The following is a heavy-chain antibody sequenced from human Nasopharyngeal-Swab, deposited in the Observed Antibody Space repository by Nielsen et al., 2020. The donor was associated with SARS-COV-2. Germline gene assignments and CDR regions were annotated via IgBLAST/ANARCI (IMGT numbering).Heavy chain of an antibody. CDR3: ARAGVGGAFDI. CDR2: IYYSGST. J-gene: IGHJ3*02. CDR1: GGSISSYY. D-gene: IGHD3-16*01. V-gene: IGHV4-59*01. Sequence: SETLSLTCTVSGGSISSYYWSWIRQPPGKGLEWIGYIYYSGSTNYNPSLKSRVTISVDTSKNQSSLKLSSVTAADTAVYYCARAGVGGAFDIWGQGTMVTVSS.